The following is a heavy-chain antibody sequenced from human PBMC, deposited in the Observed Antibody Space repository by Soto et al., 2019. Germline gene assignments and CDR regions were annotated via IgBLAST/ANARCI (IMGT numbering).Heavy chain of an antibody. D-gene: IGHD5-12*01. Sequence: QVQLQESGPGLVKPSQTLSLTCTVSGGSISSGGYYWSWIRQHPGKGLEGIGYIYYSGSNYYNPSLKSRVTISVDTSKNQFSLKLSSVTAADTAVYYCAREEGGGYDHRWFDPWGQGTLGTVSS. CDR1: GGSISSGGYY. J-gene: IGHJ5*02. CDR3: AREEGGGYDHRWFDP. V-gene: IGHV4-31*03. CDR2: IYYSGSN.